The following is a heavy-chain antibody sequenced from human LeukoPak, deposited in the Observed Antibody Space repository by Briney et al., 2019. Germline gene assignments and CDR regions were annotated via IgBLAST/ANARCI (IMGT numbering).Heavy chain of an antibody. J-gene: IGHJ4*02. CDR3: ARLYYFDY. CDR2: INHSGST. Sequence: SETLSLTCAVYGGSFSGYYWSWVRQPPGKGLEWIGEINHSGSTNYNPSLKSRVTISVDTSKNQFSLKLSSVTAADTAVYYCARLYYFDYWGQGTLVTVSS. CDR1: GGSFSGYY. V-gene: IGHV4-34*01.